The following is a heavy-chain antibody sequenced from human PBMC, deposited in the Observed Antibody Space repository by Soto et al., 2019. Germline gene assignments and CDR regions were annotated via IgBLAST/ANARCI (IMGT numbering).Heavy chain of an antibody. V-gene: IGHV3-23*01. J-gene: IGHJ4*02. CDR1: GFTFSSYA. Sequence: GGSLRLSCAASGFTFSSYAMSWVRQAPGKGLEWVSAISGSGGSTYYADSGKGRFTISRDNSKNTLYLQMNNLRAEDTAVYYCAKDRSPVICGELLYGGDTWGQGTLVTVSS. CDR2: ISGSGGST. D-gene: IGHD3-10*01. CDR3: AKDRSPVICGELLYGGDT.